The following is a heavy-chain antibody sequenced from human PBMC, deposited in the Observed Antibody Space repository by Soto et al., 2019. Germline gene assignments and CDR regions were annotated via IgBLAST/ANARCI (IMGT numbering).Heavy chain of an antibody. CDR3: SRDAWGGP. V-gene: IGHV3-23*01. Sequence: GSLRLSCAASGFTFSSYAMSWVRQAPGKGLEWVSAISGSGGSTYYADSVKGRFTISRDNTKNLLFLQMLSLRVDDTAVHYCSRDAWGGPSGQGTLVTVSS. CDR1: GFTFSSYA. D-gene: IGHD3-10*01. CDR2: ISGSGGST. J-gene: IGHJ5*02.